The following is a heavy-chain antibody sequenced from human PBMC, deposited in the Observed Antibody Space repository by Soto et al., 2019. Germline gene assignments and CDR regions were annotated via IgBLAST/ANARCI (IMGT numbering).Heavy chain of an antibody. V-gene: IGHV4-39*01. D-gene: IGHD5-12*01. CDR2: IYYSGST. J-gene: IGHJ2*01. CDR1: GGSISSSSYY. Sequence: QLQLQESGPGLVKPSETLSLTCTVSGGSISSSSYYWGWIRQPPGKGLEWIGSIYYSGSTYYNPSLKSRVTISVDTSTNQFSLTLSSVTAADTAVYYCARPRRNIVATIYWYFDLWGRGTLVPVSS. CDR3: ARPRRNIVATIYWYFDL.